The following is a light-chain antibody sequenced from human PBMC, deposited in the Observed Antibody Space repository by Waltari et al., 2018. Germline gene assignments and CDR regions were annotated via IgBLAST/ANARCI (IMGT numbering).Light chain of an antibody. CDR1: QSLLHSNGYNY. CDR3: MQGLQTPYT. Sequence: DIVMTQSPLSLPVTPGEPASISCRSSQSLLHSNGYNYLDWYLQKPGQSPQLLISLGSNRASWVPDRFSCSGSGTDFTLKISRVEAEDVGLYYCMQGLQTPYTFGQGTKLEIK. CDR2: LGS. V-gene: IGKV2-28*01. J-gene: IGKJ2*01.